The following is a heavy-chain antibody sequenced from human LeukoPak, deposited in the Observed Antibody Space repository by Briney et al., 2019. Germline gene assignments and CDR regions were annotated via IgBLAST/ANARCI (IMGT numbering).Heavy chain of an antibody. CDR1: GFTFSSYG. Sequence: GGSLRLSCAASGFTFSSYGMHWVRQAPGKGLEWVAVISYDGSNKYYADSVKGRFTISRDNSKNTLYLQMNSLRAEDTAVYYCARATRITPGMDVWGQGTTVTVSS. D-gene: IGHD3-10*01. CDR2: ISYDGSNK. V-gene: IGHV3-33*05. CDR3: ARATRITPGMDV. J-gene: IGHJ6*02.